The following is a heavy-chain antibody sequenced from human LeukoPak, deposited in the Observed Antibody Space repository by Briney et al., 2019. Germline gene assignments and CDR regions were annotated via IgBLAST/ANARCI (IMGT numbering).Heavy chain of an antibody. CDR2: IGSSSYTI. CDR3: ASFRTGYFDY. J-gene: IGHJ4*02. CDR1: GFTFSSYE. D-gene: IGHD3-9*01. Sequence: GGSLRLSCAASGFTFSSYEMNWVRQAPGKGLEWVAYIGSSSYTIYYADSVKGRFTISRDNAKNSLFLQMNSLRAADTAVYYCASFRTGYFDYWGQGALVTVSS. V-gene: IGHV3-48*03.